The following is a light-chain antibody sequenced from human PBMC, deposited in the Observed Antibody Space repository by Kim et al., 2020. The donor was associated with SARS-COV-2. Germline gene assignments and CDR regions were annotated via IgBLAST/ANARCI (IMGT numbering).Light chain of an antibody. CDR1: QDSSNY. CDR3: QQYDNLPVT. J-gene: IGKJ2*01. V-gene: IGKV1-33*01. Sequence: SASVGDRVTITCQASQDSSNYLNWHQQKQGKAPKLLSYDASNLETGVPSRFSGSGSGTDFTFTISSLQPEDIATYYCQQYDNLPVTFGQGTKLEI. CDR2: DAS.